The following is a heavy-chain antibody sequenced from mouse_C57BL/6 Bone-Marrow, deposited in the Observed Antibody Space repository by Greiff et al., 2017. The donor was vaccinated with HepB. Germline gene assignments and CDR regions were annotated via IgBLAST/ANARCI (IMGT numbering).Heavy chain of an antibody. CDR2: IYPGNSDT. V-gene: IGHV1-5*01. J-gene: IGHJ1*03. Sequence: EVKLVESGTVLARPGASVKMSCKASGYTFTSYWMHWVKQRPGQGLEWIGAIYPGNSDTSYNQKFKGKANMTAVTSASTAYMELSSLTNEDSAVYSCTRREGDSYAYGGRWYFDVWGTGTTVTVSS. CDR1: GYTFTSYW. CDR3: TRREGDSYAYGGRWYFDV. D-gene: IGHD1-1*01.